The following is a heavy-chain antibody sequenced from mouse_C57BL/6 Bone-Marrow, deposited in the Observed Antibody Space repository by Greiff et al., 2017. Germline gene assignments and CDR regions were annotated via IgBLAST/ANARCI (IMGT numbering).Heavy chain of an antibody. Sequence: QVQLQQSGAELARPGASVKLSCKASGYSFTSYGINWVKQRPGQGLEWIGEIYPRSGNTYYNEKFKGKATLTADKSSSTAYMELAGQTSEDSAVYCCSNYGGSAYWGQGTLVTVSA. J-gene: IGHJ3*01. D-gene: IGHD1-1*01. CDR1: GYSFTSYG. CDR3: SNYGGSAY. V-gene: IGHV1-81*01. CDR2: IYPRSGNT.